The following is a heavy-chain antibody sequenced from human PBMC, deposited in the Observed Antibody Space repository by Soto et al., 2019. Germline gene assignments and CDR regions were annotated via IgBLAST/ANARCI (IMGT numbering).Heavy chain of an antibody. CDR1: GASMNSYH. CDR3: ARDQGVAAAGITWFDP. Sequence: SETLSLTCSVSGASMNSYHWSWIRQPAGKGLEWIGHIHSSGSTNYNPSLKSRVTMSVDTSKNQFSLRLMSLTAADTAVYYCARDQGVAAAGITWFDPWGQGSLVTVSS. CDR2: IHSSGST. D-gene: IGHD6-13*01. J-gene: IGHJ5*02. V-gene: IGHV4-4*07.